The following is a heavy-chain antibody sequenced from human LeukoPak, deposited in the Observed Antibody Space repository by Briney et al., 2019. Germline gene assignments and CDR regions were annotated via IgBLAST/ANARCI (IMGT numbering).Heavy chain of an antibody. V-gene: IGHV1-2*04. D-gene: IGHD3-3*01. Sequence: GASVKVSCKASGYTFIGYYMQWTRQAPGQWLEWMGWINPNSGGTNYAQKFQGWVTMTRDTSISTAYMELSRLRSDDTAVYYCAREGVPDFWSGYYTRYYYYGMDVWGQGTTVTVSS. CDR3: AREGVPDFWSGYYTRYYYYGMDV. J-gene: IGHJ6*02. CDR1: GYTFIGYY. CDR2: INPNSGGT.